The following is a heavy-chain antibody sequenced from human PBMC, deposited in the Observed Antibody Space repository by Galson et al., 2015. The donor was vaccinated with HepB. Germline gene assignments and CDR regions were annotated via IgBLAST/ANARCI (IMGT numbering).Heavy chain of an antibody. CDR1: GFTFSSYA. D-gene: IGHD2-21*01. CDR2: ISGSGRST. V-gene: IGHV3-23*01. Sequence: SLRLSCAASGFTFSSYAMNWVRQAPGKGLEWVSNISGSGRSTYYADPVKGRITISRDNSKNTVYLQMNSLRGEDTAVYYCAKEGDKASFQYGGQGTLVTVSS. CDR3: AKEGDKASFQY. J-gene: IGHJ1*01.